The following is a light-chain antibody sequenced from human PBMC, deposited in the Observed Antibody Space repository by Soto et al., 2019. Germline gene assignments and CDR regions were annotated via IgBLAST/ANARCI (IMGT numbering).Light chain of an antibody. J-gene: IGKJ4*01. CDR3: QQHENLPVT. CDR2: EAT. CDR1: QDIRTY. Sequence: DTPMTQSPSSLSASAGDRVTITCQASQDIRTYLNWYQQKPGKAPKVLIYEATHLETGVPSRFSGSGSGTDFTFTISGLQAEDIATYYCQQHENLPVTFGGGTKVEIK. V-gene: IGKV1-33*01.